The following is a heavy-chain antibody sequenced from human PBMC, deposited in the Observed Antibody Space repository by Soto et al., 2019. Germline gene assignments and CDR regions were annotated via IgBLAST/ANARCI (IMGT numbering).Heavy chain of an antibody. Sequence: RASVKVSCKASGGTFSSYAISWVRQAPGQGLEWMGGIIPIFGTANYAQKFQGRVTITADESTSTAYMELSSLRSEDTAVYYCARAVGVGATRKEGYYYYGMDVWGQGTTVTVS. J-gene: IGHJ6*02. V-gene: IGHV1-69*13. CDR1: GGTFSSYA. D-gene: IGHD1-26*01. CDR2: IIPIFGTA. CDR3: ARAVGVGATRKEGYYYYGMDV.